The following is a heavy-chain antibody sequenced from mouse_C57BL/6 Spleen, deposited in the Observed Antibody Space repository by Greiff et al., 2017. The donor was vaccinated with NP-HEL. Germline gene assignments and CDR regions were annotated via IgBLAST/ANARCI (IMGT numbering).Heavy chain of an antibody. CDR2: INPNNGGT. CDR1: GYTFTDYY. V-gene: IGHV1-26*01. D-gene: IGHD3-2*02. CDR3: ARHYSSGYCYYAMDY. J-gene: IGHJ4*01. Sequence: EVQLQQSGPELVKPGASVKISCKASGYTFTDYYMNWVKQSHGKSLEWIGDINPNNGGTSYNQKFKGKATLTVDKSSSTAYMELRSLTSEDSAVYYCARHYSSGYCYYAMDYWGQGTSVTVSS.